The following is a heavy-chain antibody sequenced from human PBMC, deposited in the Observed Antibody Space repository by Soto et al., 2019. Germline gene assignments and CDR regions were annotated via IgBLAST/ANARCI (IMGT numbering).Heavy chain of an antibody. V-gene: IGHV3-74*01. Sequence: EVQLVESGGGLVQPGGSQRLSCAASGFTFSSYWMHWVRQAPGKGLVWVSRINSDGSSTSYADSVKGRFTISRDNAKNTLYLQMNSLRAEDTAVYYCARVEYCSGGSCYSYWYFDLWGRGTLVTVSS. CDR1: GFTFSSYW. J-gene: IGHJ2*01. CDR2: INSDGSST. D-gene: IGHD2-15*01. CDR3: ARVEYCSGGSCYSYWYFDL.